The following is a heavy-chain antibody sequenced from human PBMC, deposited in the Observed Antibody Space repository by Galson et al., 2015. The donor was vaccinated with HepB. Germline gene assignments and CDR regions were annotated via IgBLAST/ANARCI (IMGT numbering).Heavy chain of an antibody. D-gene: IGHD3-10*01. V-gene: IGHV1-69*13. CDR2: IIPIFGTA. CDR3: ARDPFWVRGAPYGMDV. J-gene: IGHJ6*02. Sequence: SVKVSCKASGGTFSSYAISWVRQAPGQGLEWMGGIIPIFGTANYAQKFQGRITITADESTSTAYMELSSLRSEDTAVYYCARDPFWVRGAPYGMDVWGQGTTVTVSS. CDR1: GGTFSSYA.